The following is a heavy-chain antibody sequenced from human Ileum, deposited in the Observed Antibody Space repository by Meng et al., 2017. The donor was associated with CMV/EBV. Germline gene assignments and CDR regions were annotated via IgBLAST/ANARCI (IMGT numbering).Heavy chain of an antibody. J-gene: IGHJ5*02. V-gene: IGHV3-30-3*01. Sequence: GESLKISCAASGFMFSSYGMHWVRQAPGKGLEWVAMVSYEENKMYYIDSVKGRFTISRDNSKNTLYLQMNGLRDDDTAVYYCAGDLYSDGWYNYLDPWGQGTLVTVSS. CDR2: VSYEENKM. CDR3: AGDLYSDGWYNYLDP. D-gene: IGHD6-19*01. CDR1: GFMFSSYG.